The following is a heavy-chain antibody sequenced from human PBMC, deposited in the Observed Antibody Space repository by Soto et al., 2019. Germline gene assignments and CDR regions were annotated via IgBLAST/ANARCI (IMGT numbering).Heavy chain of an antibody. CDR1: GYSFARYG. J-gene: IGHJ5*02. V-gene: IGHV1-18*04. D-gene: IGHD1-26*01. CDR2: ISGKNGGT. Sequence: QVQLVQSGAEVKKPGASVKVSCKASGYSFARYGITWVRQAPGQVPQWMGWISGKNGGTNYEQKIQGRVTMTIDTSTSTSYIELRSLRSDDTAVYYCGRWASGSYSDWFDPWGQGTLVSVSS. CDR3: GRWASGSYSDWFDP.